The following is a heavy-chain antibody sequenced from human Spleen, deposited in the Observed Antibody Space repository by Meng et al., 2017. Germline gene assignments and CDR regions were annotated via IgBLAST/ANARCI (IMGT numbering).Heavy chain of an antibody. Sequence: GESLKISCAASGFTFSSYEMNWVRQAPGKGLEWVSYISSSGSTIYYADSVKGRFTISRDNAKNSLYLQMNSLRAEDTAVYYCARDRTYYYDSSGYGPYYYYYGMDVWGQGTTVTVSS. J-gene: IGHJ6*02. CDR3: ARDRTYYYDSSGYGPYYYYYGMDV. CDR2: ISSSGSTI. V-gene: IGHV3-48*03. D-gene: IGHD3-22*01. CDR1: GFTFSSYE.